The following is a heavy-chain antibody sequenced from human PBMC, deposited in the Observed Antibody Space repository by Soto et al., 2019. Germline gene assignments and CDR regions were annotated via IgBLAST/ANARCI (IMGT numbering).Heavy chain of an antibody. CDR1: GFNFGNFG. V-gene: IGHV3-33*01. CDR2: ISNDENIK. D-gene: IGHD5-12*01. Sequence: XESLTLSCVASGFNFGNFGMHWVRQAPGKGLEWLTVISNDENIKQDSVRGRFAIARDNSKNTLYLHLTSLRAEDTAIYYCERGLRGVLDYWGQGTLVTVSS. J-gene: IGHJ4*02. CDR3: ERGLRGVLDY.